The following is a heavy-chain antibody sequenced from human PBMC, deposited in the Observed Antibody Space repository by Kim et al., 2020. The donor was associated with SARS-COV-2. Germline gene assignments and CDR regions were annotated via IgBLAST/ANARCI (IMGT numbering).Heavy chain of an antibody. J-gene: IGHJ6*02. CDR2: ISWNSGSI. CDR3: AKDIGGLGSYYYYYGMGV. D-gene: IGHD3-16*01. V-gene: IGHV3-9*01. Sequence: GGSLRLSCAASGFTFGDYAMHWVRQAPGKGLEWVSGISWNSGSIGYADSVKGRFTISRDNAKNSLYLQMNSLRAEDTALYYCAKDIGGLGSYYYYYGMGVWGHGTTVTVSS. CDR1: GFTFGDYA.